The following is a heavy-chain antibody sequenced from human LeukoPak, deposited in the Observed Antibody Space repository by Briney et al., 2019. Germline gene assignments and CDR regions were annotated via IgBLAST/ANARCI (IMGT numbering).Heavy chain of an antibody. CDR1: GFTFSDYY. Sequence: GGSLRLSCAASGFTFSDYYMRWIRQAPGKGLEWVSYISSSGSTIYYADSVKGRFTISRDNAKNSLYLQMNSLRAEDTAVYYCAKKVAGDFFDYWGQGTLVTVSS. CDR2: ISSSGSTI. CDR3: AKKVAGDFFDY. D-gene: IGHD6-19*01. V-gene: IGHV3-11*01. J-gene: IGHJ4*02.